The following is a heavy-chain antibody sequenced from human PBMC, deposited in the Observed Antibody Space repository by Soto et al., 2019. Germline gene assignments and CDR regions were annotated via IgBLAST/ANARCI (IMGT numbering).Heavy chain of an antibody. CDR3: VGQSYDVLAGSVNWFDP. CDR2: IYYSGST. D-gene: IGHD3-9*01. V-gene: IGHV4-39*01. J-gene: IGHJ5*02. Sequence: TLSLTCTVSGGSISSSSYYWGWIRQPPGKGLEWIGSIYYSGSTYYNPSLKSRVTISVDTSKNQFSLKLSSVTAADTAVYYCVGQSYDVLAGSVNWFDPWGQGTLVTVS. CDR1: GGSISSSSYY.